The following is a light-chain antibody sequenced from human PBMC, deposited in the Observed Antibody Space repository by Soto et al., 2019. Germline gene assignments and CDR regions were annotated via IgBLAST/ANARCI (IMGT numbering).Light chain of an antibody. CDR3: QQRSNWPPLT. CDR1: QSVSSY. CDR2: DAS. Sequence: EIVLTQSPATLSLSPGERATLSCRISQSVSSYLAWYQQKPGQAPSLLIYDASNRTTGIPARFSGSGSGTDFTTTISSLEPEDFAVYYCQQRSNWPPLTFGGGTKVDIK. J-gene: IGKJ4*01. V-gene: IGKV3-11*01.